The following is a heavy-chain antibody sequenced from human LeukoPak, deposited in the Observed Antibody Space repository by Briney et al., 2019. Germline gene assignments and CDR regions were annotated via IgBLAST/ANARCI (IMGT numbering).Heavy chain of an antibody. CDR1: SGSFSGYY. D-gene: IGHD4-17*01. Sequence: SETLSLTCAVYSGSFSGYYWSWIRQPPGKGLEWIGEINHDGNTNYSPSLQSRITISVDRTKNQFSLKLNSVTAADTAVYYCARHHYGDYRDAFDIWGQGTMVTVSS. CDR3: ARHHYGDYRDAFDI. CDR2: INHDGNT. J-gene: IGHJ3*02. V-gene: IGHV4-34*01.